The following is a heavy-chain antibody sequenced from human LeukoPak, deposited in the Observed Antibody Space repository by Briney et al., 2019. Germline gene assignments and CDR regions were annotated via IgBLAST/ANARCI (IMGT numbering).Heavy chain of an antibody. CDR3: ARSELGYNYHYMDV. J-gene: IGHJ6*03. V-gene: IGHV3-7*01. Sequence: GGSLRLSCAASGFTFSNYCMSWVRQAPGKGLEWVANIKEDGSEKYYVDSVKGRFTISRDNAKNSVYLQMNSLRAEDTAVYYCARSELGYNYHYMDVWGKGTTVTVSS. CDR2: IKEDGSEK. D-gene: IGHD7-27*01. CDR1: GFTFSNYC.